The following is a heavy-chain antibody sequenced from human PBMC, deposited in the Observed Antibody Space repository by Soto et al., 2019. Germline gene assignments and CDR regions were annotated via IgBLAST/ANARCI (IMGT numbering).Heavy chain of an antibody. V-gene: IGHV4-59*01. CDR2: IYYSGST. CDR1: GGSISSYY. CDR3: ARALPMNSRYYYYMDV. D-gene: IGHD1-26*01. Sequence: PSETLSLTCTVSGGSISSYYWSWIRQPPGKGLEWIGYIYYSGSTNYNPSLKSRVTISVDTSKNQFSLKLSSVTAADTAVYYCARALPMNSRYYYYMDVWGKGTTVTVS. J-gene: IGHJ6*03.